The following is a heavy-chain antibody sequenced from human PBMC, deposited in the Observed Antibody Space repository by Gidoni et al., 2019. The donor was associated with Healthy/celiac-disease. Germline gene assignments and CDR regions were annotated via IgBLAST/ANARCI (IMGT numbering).Heavy chain of an antibody. CDR1: GFTFSSYA. V-gene: IGHV3-23*01. Sequence: EVQLLESGGGLVQPGGSLRLSCAASGFTFSSYAMSWVRQAPGKGLGWVSAISGSGGSTYYADSVKGRFTISRDNSKNTLYLQMNSLRAEDTAVYYCAKDWVITGTTRGWGQGTLVTVSS. D-gene: IGHD1-7*01. J-gene: IGHJ4*02. CDR2: ISGSGGST. CDR3: AKDWVITGTTRG.